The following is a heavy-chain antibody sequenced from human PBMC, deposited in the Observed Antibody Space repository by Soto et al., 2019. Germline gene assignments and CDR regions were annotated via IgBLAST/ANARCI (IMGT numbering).Heavy chain of an antibody. V-gene: IGHV3-7*01. CDR3: ARDRETITMVGGVDGHYYYMDV. CDR1: GFTFSSYW. D-gene: IGHD3-10*01. Sequence: GGSLRLSCAASGFTFSSYWMSWVRQAPGKGLEWVANIKQDGSEKYYVDSVKGRFTISRDNAKTSLYLQMNSLRAEDTAVYYCARDRETITMVGGVDGHYYYMDVWGKGTTVTVSS. CDR2: IKQDGSEK. J-gene: IGHJ6*03.